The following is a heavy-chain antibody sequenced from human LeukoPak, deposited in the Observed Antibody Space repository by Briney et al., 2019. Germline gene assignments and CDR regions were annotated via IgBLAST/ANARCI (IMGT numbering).Heavy chain of an antibody. J-gene: IGHJ4*02. Sequence: SQTLSLTCTVSGGSISSGDYYWSWIRQPPGKGLEWIGYIYYSGSTYYNPSLKSRVTISVDTSKNQFSLKLSSVTAADTAVYYCARVTKLGILVDYWGQGTLVTVSS. CDR2: IYYSGST. CDR3: ARVTKLGILVDY. V-gene: IGHV4-30-4*01. D-gene: IGHD7-27*01. CDR1: GGSISSGDYY.